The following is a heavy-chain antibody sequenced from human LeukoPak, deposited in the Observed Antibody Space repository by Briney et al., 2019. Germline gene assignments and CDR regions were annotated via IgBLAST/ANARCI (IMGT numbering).Heavy chain of an antibody. CDR2: ISAYNGNT. CDR1: GYTFTSYG. J-gene: IGHJ5*02. D-gene: IGHD6-13*01. Sequence: ASVKVSCKASGYTFTSYGISWVRQAPGQGLEWMGWISAYNGNTNYAQKLQGRVTMTTDTSTSTAYMELRSLRSDDTAVYYCARDSKTSGIAAAGHWFDPWGQGTWSPSPQ. V-gene: IGHV1-18*01. CDR3: ARDSKTSGIAAAGHWFDP.